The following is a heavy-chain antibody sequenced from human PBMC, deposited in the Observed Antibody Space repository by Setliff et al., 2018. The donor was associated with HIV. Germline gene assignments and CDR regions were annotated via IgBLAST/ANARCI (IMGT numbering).Heavy chain of an antibody. CDR2: IYYGVST. Sequence: SETLSLTCTVSGGSISSYYWSWIRQPPGKGLEWIAYIYYGVSTNYNPSLKSRVTISVDTSKNQFSLKLTSVTAADTAVYYCASAGSGTRAPPRYWGQGTLVTVSS. CDR1: GGSISSYY. CDR3: ASAGSGTRAPPRY. V-gene: IGHV4-59*13. J-gene: IGHJ4*02. D-gene: IGHD1-1*01.